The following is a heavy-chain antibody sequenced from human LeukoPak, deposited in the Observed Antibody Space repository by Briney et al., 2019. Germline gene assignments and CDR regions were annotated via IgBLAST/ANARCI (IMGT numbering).Heavy chain of an antibody. J-gene: IGHJ5*02. CDR3: ARDGPSRRSPYYYDSSAYGFDP. D-gene: IGHD3-22*01. V-gene: IGHV1-18*01. Sequence: ASVKVSCKASGYTFTSYGITWVRQAPGQGLEWMGWISAYNGHTNYAHKLQGRVTMTTDTSTRTAYMELRSLRSDDTAVYYCARDGPSRRSPYYYDSSAYGFDPWGQGTLVTVSS. CDR2: ISAYNGHT. CDR1: GYTFTSYG.